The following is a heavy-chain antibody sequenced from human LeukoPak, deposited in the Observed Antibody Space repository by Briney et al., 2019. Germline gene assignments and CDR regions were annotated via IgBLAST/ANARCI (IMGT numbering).Heavy chain of an antibody. J-gene: IGHJ3*02. CDR2: IYHSGST. D-gene: IGHD3-3*01. Sequence: PSEALSLTCIVSNFSIGSGYYWAWIRQPPGKALEWIGNIYHSGSTHYNPSLNSRVTISMETSKNQFSLKLSSVTAADTAVYYCARGYGFWSGREAFDIWGQGTMVTVSS. CDR3: ARGYGFWSGREAFDI. V-gene: IGHV4-38-2*02. CDR1: NFSIGSGYY.